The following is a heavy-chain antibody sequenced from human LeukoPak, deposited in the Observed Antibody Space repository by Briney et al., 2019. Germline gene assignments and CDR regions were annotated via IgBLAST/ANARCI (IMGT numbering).Heavy chain of an antibody. D-gene: IGHD3-22*01. J-gene: IGHJ3*02. CDR1: GGSFSGYY. V-gene: IGHV4-34*01. Sequence: SETLSLTCAVYGGSFSGYYWSWIRQPPGKGLEWIGEINHSGSTNYNPSLKSRVTISVDTSKNQFSLKLSSATAADTAVYYCARQTYYYDSSAPPGAFDIWGQGTMVTVSS. CDR3: ARQTYYYDSSAPPGAFDI. CDR2: INHSGST.